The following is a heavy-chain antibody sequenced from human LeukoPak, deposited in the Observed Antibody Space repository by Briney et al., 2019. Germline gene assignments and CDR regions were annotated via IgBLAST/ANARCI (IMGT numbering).Heavy chain of an antibody. Sequence: SETLSLTCAVYGGSFSGYYWSWIRQPPGKGLEWIGEINHSGSTNYNPSLKSRVTISVDTSKNQFSLKLSSVTAADTAVYYCARGGLRGYSYGTSDYWGQGTLVTVSS. D-gene: IGHD5-18*01. CDR3: ARGGLRGYSYGTSDY. V-gene: IGHV4-34*01. CDR1: GGSFSGYY. J-gene: IGHJ4*02. CDR2: INHSGST.